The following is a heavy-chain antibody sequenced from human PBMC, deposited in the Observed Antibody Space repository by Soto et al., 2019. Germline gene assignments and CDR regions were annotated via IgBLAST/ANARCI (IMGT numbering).Heavy chain of an antibody. CDR1: GFTVSSNY. CDR2: IYSGGTT. CDR3: ARAWWSSSRWFDP. J-gene: IGHJ5*02. Sequence: EVQLVETGGGLIQPGGSLRLSCEVTGFTVSSNYMSWVLQAPGQGLEWVSVIYSGGTTYSADYVKGRFTISRDDSKNTLYLQMTSLRAEDKAVYYCARAWWSSSRWFDPWGQGTLVTVSS. V-gene: IGHV3-53*02. D-gene: IGHD6-6*01.